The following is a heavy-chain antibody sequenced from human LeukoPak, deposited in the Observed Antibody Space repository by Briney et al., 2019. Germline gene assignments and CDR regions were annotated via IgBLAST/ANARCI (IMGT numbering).Heavy chain of an antibody. J-gene: IGHJ5*02. D-gene: IGHD6-25*01. CDR2: INPGNGNT. CDR1: GYTFTSFV. Sequence: ASVKVSCKTSGYTFTSFVIHWVRQAPGQRPEWMGRINPGNGNTKYSQKFQGRVTITRDTSASTAYMELSSLRSEDTAVYYCAREARLMGLDPWGQGTLVTVSS. CDR3: AREARLMGLDP. V-gene: IGHV1-3*01.